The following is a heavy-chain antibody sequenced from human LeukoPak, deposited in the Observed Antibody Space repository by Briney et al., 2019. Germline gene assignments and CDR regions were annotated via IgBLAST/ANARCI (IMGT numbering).Heavy chain of an antibody. V-gene: IGHV1-2*06. Sequence: ASVKVPCKSSGYTFTGYYMHGVRQAPGQGLVWMGRINPNSGGTNYAQKFQGRVTMTRDTSISTAYMELSRLRSDDTAVYYCAREGDDYNHLLDNWGQGTLVTVSS. CDR2: INPNSGGT. D-gene: IGHD5-24*01. J-gene: IGHJ4*02. CDR3: AREGDDYNHLLDN. CDR1: GYTFTGYY.